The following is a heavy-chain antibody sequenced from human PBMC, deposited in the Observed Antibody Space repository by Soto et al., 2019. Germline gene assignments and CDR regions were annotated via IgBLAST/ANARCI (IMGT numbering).Heavy chain of an antibody. CDR2: VFFGGST. J-gene: IGHJ4*02. V-gene: IGHV4-39*01. CDR1: GGSISSYY. CDR3: ARHRGSHPPGL. Sequence: SETLSLTCTVSGGSISSYYWGWFRQPPGKGLEWIGSVFFGGSTFYNPSLQSRVTISVDTSKNQFSLKLTSVTAADTAVSYCARHRGSHPPGLWGQGTLVTVSS.